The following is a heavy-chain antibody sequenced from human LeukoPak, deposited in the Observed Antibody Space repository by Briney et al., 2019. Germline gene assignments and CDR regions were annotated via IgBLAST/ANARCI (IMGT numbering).Heavy chain of an antibody. V-gene: IGHV3-21*01. CDR3: AKGVRFLKTSHFDY. J-gene: IGHJ4*02. D-gene: IGHD3-3*01. CDR1: GFTFSSYS. Sequence: GGSLRLSCAASGFTFSSYSMNWVRQAPGKGLEWVSSISSSSSYIYYADSVKGRFTISRDNAKNSLYLQMNSLRAEDTAVYYCAKGVRFLKTSHFDYWGQGTLVTVSS. CDR2: ISSSSSYI.